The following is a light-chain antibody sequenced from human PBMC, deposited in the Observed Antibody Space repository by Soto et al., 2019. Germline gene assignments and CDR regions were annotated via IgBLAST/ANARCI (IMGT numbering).Light chain of an antibody. CDR1: SSDVGGYKY. J-gene: IGLJ1*01. Sequence: QSALTQPASVSESPGQSITISCTGSSSDVGGYKYVSWYQQYPGKAPKLLIYDVTNRPSGVSNRFSGSKSGYTASLTISGLQSEDEADDYCSSYTSFKTLVFGTGTQRTVL. V-gene: IGLV2-14*01. CDR3: SSYTSFKTLV. CDR2: DVT.